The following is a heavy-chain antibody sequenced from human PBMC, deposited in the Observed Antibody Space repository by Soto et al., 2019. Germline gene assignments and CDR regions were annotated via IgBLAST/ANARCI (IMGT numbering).Heavy chain of an antibody. CDR2: INHSGST. CDR1: GGSFSGYY. J-gene: IGHJ5*02. D-gene: IGHD3-3*01. V-gene: IGHV4-34*01. CDR3: ARLRPPNYAFWSGYPGDWFDP. Sequence: QVQLQQWGAGLLKPSETLSLTCAVYGGSFSGYYWSWIRQPPGKGLEWIGEINHSGSTNYNPSLRSRVTISVDTSKNQFSLKLSSVTAADTAVYYCARLRPPNYAFWSGYPGDWFDPWGQGTLVTVSS.